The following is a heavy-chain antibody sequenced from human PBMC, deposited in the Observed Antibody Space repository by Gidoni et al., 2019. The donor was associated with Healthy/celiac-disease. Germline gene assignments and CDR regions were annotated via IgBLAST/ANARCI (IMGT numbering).Heavy chain of an antibody. CDR3: ARAGITMIVVVN. CDR2: ISSSSSYI. CDR1: GFTFSSYS. J-gene: IGHJ4*02. D-gene: IGHD3-22*01. Sequence: EVQLVESGGGLVKPGGSLRLSCAASGFTFSSYSMNWVRQAPGKGLEWVSSISSSSSYIYYADSVKGRFTISRDNAKNSLYLQMNSRRAEDTAVYYCARAGITMIVVVNWGQGTLVTVSS. V-gene: IGHV3-21*01.